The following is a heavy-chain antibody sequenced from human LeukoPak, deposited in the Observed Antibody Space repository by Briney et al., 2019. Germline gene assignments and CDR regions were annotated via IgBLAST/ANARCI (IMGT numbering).Heavy chain of an antibody. CDR1: GGSFSGYY. J-gene: IGHJ6*04. CDR3: ARVSLAVILYYYYGMDV. Sequence: SETLSLTCAVYGGSFSGYYWSWIRQPPGKGLEWIGEINHSGSTNYNPSLKSRVTISVDTSKNQFSLKLSSVTAADTAVYYCARVSLAVILYYYYGMDVWGKGTTVTVSS. D-gene: IGHD6-19*01. CDR2: INHSGST. V-gene: IGHV4-34*01.